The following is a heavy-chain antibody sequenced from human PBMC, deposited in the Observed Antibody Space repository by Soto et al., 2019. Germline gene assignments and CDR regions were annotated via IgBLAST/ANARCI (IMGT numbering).Heavy chain of an antibody. CDR3: AKRARGGSDSGMDV. CDR1: GFTFSDHY. CDR2: SRNKANSFTT. Sequence: PGGSLRLSCAASGFTFSDHYMDWVRQAPGKGLEWVARSRNKANSFTTEYAASVKGRFTISRDDSETSLFLQMNSLRAEDTAVYYCAKRARGGSDSGMDVWGQGTTVTVSS. D-gene: IGHD5-12*01. J-gene: IGHJ6*02. V-gene: IGHV3-72*01.